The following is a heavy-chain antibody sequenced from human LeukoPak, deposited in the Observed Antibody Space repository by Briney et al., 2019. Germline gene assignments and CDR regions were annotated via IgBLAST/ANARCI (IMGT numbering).Heavy chain of an antibody. CDR1: GYSFTNYW. CDR2: IYPGDSDT. V-gene: IGHV5-51*01. J-gene: IGHJ4*02. Sequence: GESLQISFKASGYSFTNYWIGWVRRMPGKGLEWMGIIYPGDSDTRYSPSFQGQVTISADKSISTAYLQWSSLKASDTAMYYRVGSRAGYYDYWGQGTLVTVSS. CDR3: VGSRAGYYDY. D-gene: IGHD6-19*01.